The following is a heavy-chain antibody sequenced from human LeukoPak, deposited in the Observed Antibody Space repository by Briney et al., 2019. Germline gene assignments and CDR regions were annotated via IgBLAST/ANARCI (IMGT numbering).Heavy chain of an antibody. CDR3: ARDDGRYAFDI. V-gene: IGHV4-59*12. D-gene: IGHD3/OR15-3a*01. CDR1: SGSISSYY. J-gene: IGHJ3*02. CDR2: IYYSGST. Sequence: SETLSLTCTVSSGSISSYYWSWIRQPPGKGLEWIGYIYYSGSTNYNPSLKSRVTISVDTSKNQFSLKLGSVTAADTAVYYCARDDGRYAFDIWGQGTMVTVSS.